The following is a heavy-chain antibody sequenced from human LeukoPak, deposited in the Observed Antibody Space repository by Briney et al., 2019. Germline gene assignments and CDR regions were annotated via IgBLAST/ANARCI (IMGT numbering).Heavy chain of an antibody. V-gene: IGHV3-48*01. D-gene: IGHD5-12*01. CDR2: ISSSSSTI. CDR3: ARGMAYSGYDLWGYYYYGMDV. J-gene: IGHJ6*02. Sequence: PGGSLRLSCAASGFTFSSYSMNWVRQAPGKGLEWVSYISSSSSTIYYADSVKGRFTISRDNSKNTLYLQMNSLRAEDTAVYYCARGMAYSGYDLWGYYYYGMDVWGQGTTVTVSS. CDR1: GFTFSSYS.